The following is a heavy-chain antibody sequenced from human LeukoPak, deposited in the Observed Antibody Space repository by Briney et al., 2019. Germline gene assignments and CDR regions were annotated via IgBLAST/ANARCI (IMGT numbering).Heavy chain of an antibody. CDR2: IYSSGNT. Sequence: PPETLSLTCSVSGVSISSGSNYWGWIRQPPGKTLEWIGSIYSSGNTYYNPSLKSRVIILIDTAKNHFSLNLSSVTAADTAVYYCARSDGYGLVGIWGQGTMVTVSS. D-gene: IGHD3-10*01. CDR3: ARSDGYGLVGI. CDR1: GVSISSGSNY. V-gene: IGHV4-39*07. J-gene: IGHJ3*02.